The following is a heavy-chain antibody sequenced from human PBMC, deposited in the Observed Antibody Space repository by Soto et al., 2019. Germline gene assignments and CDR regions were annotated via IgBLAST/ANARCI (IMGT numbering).Heavy chain of an antibody. CDR2: AYYRSKWFD. CDR1: GDSVSSDSAA. D-gene: IGHD2-15*01. CDR3: ARVRYCRGGSCYYRMDV. J-gene: IGHJ6*02. V-gene: IGHV6-1*01. Sequence: SQTLSLTCAISGDSVSSDSAAWNWIRQSPSRGLEWLGRAYYRSKWFDDYAVSVKSRITITPDTSRNQLSLQLNSVTPEDTAVYYCARVRYCRGGSCYYRMDVWGQGTTVPVSS.